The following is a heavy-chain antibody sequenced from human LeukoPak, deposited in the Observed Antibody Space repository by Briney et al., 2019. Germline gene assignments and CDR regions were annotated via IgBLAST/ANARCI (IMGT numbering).Heavy chain of an antibody. CDR1: GFTFSSYA. CDR2: IGGSGSRR. CDR3: ARAYADSGDYEAY. D-gene: IGHD4-17*01. J-gene: IGHJ4*02. V-gene: IGHV3-23*01. Sequence: GRSLRLSCAASGFTFSSYAMSSVRQAPGKWLEWVSAIGGSGSRRYHADSVKGRFTISRDNSRNTLYLQMNSLRAEDTAVYYCARAYADSGDYEAYWGQGTLVTVSS.